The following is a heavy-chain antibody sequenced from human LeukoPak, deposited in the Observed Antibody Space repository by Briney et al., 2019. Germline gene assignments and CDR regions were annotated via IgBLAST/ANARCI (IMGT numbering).Heavy chain of an antibody. Sequence: GGSLRLSCAASGFTFTNYWMTWVRQAPGKGPEWVANIRQDGSETNYVDSVRGRFTIARDNTKNSLYLQMSSLRGEDTAVYYCASRAGKPGNTPWCFDYWGQGALVTVSS. D-gene: IGHD1-7*01. CDR1: GFTFTNYW. CDR3: ASRAGKPGNTPWCFDY. J-gene: IGHJ4*02. V-gene: IGHV3-7*01. CDR2: IRQDGSET.